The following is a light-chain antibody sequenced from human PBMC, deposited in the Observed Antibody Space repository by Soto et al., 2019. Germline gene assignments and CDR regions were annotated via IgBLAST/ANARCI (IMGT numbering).Light chain of an antibody. Sequence: DIQMTQSPSSLSASIGDRVTITCRASQGINNYLAWFQQKPGEAPKSLISAASTLQTGDPSRFSGTGSGTHFTLTISGLQPEDFASYYCQQYKGYPHTFGQGTRLEI. J-gene: IGKJ2*01. CDR2: AAS. CDR1: QGINNY. V-gene: IGKV1-16*01. CDR3: QQYKGYPHT.